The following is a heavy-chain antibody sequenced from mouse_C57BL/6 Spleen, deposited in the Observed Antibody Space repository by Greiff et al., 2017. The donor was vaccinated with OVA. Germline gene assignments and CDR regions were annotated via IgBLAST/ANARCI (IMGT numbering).Heavy chain of an antibody. CDR3: TREGFTWFAY. CDR1: GFTFSSYA. J-gene: IGHJ3*01. Sequence: EVKVVESGEGLVKPGGSLKLSCAASGFTFSSYAMSWVRQTPEKRLEWVAYISSGGDYIYYADTVKGRFTISRDNARNTLYLQMSSLKSEDTAMYYCTREGFTWFAYWGQGTLVTVSA. CDR2: ISSGGDYI. V-gene: IGHV5-9-1*02.